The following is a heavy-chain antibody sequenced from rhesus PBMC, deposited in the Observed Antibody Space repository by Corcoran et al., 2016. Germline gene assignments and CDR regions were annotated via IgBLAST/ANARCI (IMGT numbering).Heavy chain of an antibody. Sequence: QLQLQESDPGLVKPSETLSITCAVSGGSISSNYWSWLRQPPGKGLAWIGRLSGRGVSKYYNPSLKSRVTISTDTSKNQFSLKRSSGTGADTAVEYCARGGAAARLDWDFDLWGPGTPITIDS. D-gene: IGHD6-31*01. CDR3: ARGGAAARLDWDFDL. CDR1: GGSISSNY. V-gene: IGHV4-173*01. J-gene: IGHJ2*01. CDR2: LSGRGVSK.